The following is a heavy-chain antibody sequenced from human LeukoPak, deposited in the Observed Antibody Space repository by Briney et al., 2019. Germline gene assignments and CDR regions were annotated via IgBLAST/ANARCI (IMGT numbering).Heavy chain of an antibody. CDR2: ISAYTGNT. J-gene: IGHJ1*01. Sequence: GASVKVSCKASGYTFSSYGIGWVRQAPGQGLEWLGWISAYTGNTIYAQGLQGRVIMTTDTSTSTAYMELRSLRSDDTAVYYCARPPYSGSYSDTNGYFQYWGQGTLVTVSS. CDR3: ARPPYSGSYSDTNGYFQY. V-gene: IGHV1-18*01. D-gene: IGHD1-26*01. CDR1: GYTFSSYG.